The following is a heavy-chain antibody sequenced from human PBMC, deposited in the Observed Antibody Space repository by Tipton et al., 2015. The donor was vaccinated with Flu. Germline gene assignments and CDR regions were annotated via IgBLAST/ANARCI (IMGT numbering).Heavy chain of an antibody. Sequence: LRLSCTVSGYSISSYYWSWIRQPAGKGLEWIGRIYTSGSTNYNPSLKSRVTMSVDTSKNQFSLKLSSVTAADTAVYYCARDLPHRYSGSYSWPLLWGQGTLVTVSS. D-gene: IGHD1-26*01. CDR1: GYSISSYY. J-gene: IGHJ4*02. V-gene: IGHV4-4*07. CDR3: ARDLPHRYSGSYSWPLL. CDR2: IYTSGST.